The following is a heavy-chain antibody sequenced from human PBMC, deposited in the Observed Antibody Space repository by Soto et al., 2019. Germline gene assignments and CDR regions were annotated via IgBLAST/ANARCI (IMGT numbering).Heavy chain of an antibody. D-gene: IGHD3-3*01. CDR1: GGSFSGYY. CDR2: INHSGST. V-gene: IGHV4-34*01. CDR3: ARGSLKLPSRSYDFWSGHLSNYYYGMDV. J-gene: IGHJ6*02. Sequence: PSETLSLTCAVYGGSFSGYYWSWIRQPPGKGLEWIGEINHSGSTNYNPSLKSRVTISVDTSKNQFSLKLSSVTAADTAVYYCARGSLKLPSRSYDFWSGHLSNYYYGMDVWGQGTTVTVS.